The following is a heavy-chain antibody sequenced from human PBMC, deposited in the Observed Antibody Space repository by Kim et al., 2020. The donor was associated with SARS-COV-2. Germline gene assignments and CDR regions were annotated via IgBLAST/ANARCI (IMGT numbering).Heavy chain of an antibody. CDR3: VRVPSIAGSYYSYYGMDV. V-gene: IGHV5-51*01. J-gene: IGHJ6*02. D-gene: IGHD6-6*01. Sequence: GESLKISCKASGYIFTSNWIGWVRQVPGKGLEWMGIIFPGDSGTRYSPSFQGQVTISVDKSITTAYLQWSSLKASDTAMYYCVRVPSIAGSYYSYYGMDVWGRGTTVTVSS. CDR2: IFPGDSGT. CDR1: GYIFTSNW.